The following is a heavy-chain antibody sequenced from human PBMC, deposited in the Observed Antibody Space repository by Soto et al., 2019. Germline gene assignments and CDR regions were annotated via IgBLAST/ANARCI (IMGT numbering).Heavy chain of an antibody. V-gene: IGHV4-59*01. CDR2: IYYGGST. Sequence: SETLSLTCTVSGGSISSYYWSWIRQPPGKGLEWIGYIYYGGSTNYNPSLKSRVTISVDTSKNQFSLKLSSVTAADTAVYYCARHYSSSLKWFDPWGQGTLVTVSS. CDR3: ARHYSSSLKWFDP. J-gene: IGHJ5*02. CDR1: GGSISSYY. D-gene: IGHD6-13*01.